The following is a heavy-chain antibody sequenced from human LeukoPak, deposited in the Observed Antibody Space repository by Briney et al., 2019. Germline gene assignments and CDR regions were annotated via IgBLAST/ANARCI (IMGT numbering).Heavy chain of an antibody. Sequence: GGSLRLSCAASGFTFSSYSMNWVRQAPGKGLEWVPSISSSSSYIYYADSVKGRFTISRDNAKNSLYLQMNSLRAEDTAVYYCARDKGGSGRLQNALDYWGQGTLVTVSS. V-gene: IGHV3-21*01. CDR2: ISSSSSYI. D-gene: IGHD3-10*01. J-gene: IGHJ4*02. CDR1: GFTFSSYS. CDR3: ARDKGGSGRLQNALDY.